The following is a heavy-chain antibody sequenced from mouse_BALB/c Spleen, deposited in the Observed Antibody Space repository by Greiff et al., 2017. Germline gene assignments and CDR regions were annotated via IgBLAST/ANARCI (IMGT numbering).Heavy chain of an antibody. Sequence: VKLMESGAELARPGASVKMSCKASGYTFTSYTMHWVKQRPGQGLEWIGYINPSSGYTNYNQKFKDKATLTADKSSSTAYMQLSSLTSEDSAVYYCARVYYYGSSYGYAMDYWGQGTSVTVSS. D-gene: IGHD1-1*01. J-gene: IGHJ4*01. CDR2: INPSSGYT. CDR3: ARVYYYGSSYGYAMDY. V-gene: IGHV1-4*01. CDR1: GYTFTSYT.